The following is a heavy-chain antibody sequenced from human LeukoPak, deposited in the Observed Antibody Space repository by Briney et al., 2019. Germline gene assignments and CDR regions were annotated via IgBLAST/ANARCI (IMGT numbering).Heavy chain of an antibody. CDR3: ARDPYSSGWYYFDY. J-gene: IGHJ4*02. CDR2: ISYDGSNK. V-gene: IGHV3-30-3*01. CDR1: GFTFSSYV. D-gene: IGHD6-19*01. Sequence: GRSLRLSCAASGFTFSSYVMHWVRQAPGKGLEWVAVISYDGSNKYYADSVKGRFTISRDNSKNTLYLQMNSLRAEDTAVYYCARDPYSSGWYYFDYWGQGTLVTVSS.